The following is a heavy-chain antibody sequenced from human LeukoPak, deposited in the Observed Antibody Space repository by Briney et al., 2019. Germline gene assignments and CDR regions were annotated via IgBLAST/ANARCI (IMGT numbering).Heavy chain of an antibody. D-gene: IGHD6-19*01. Sequence: ASVKVSCKASGYTFTSYAMHWVRQAPGQRLEWMGWINAGNGNTKYSQKFQGRVTMTRNTSISTAYMELSSLRSEDTAVYYCARAGLVGWYYYYYGMDVWGQGTTVTVSS. J-gene: IGHJ6*02. CDR3: ARAGLVGWYYYYYGMDV. V-gene: IGHV1-3*01. CDR2: INAGNGNT. CDR1: GYTFTSYA.